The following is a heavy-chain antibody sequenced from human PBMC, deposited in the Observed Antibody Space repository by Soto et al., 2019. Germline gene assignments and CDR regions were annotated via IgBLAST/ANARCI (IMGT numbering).Heavy chain of an antibody. CDR2: ISYSGSL. J-gene: IGHJ4*02. CDR1: GDSFRNDY. D-gene: IGHD4-17*01. CDR3: ARGRDGDYFDY. V-gene: IGHV4-59*01. Sequence: SETLARTCTVSGDSFRNDYNSWIRQPPGKGLEWIGYISYSGSLNDNPSLKSRVTISVDTSKNQFSLKLSSVTAADTAVYYCARGRDGDYFDYWGQGTLVTVSS.